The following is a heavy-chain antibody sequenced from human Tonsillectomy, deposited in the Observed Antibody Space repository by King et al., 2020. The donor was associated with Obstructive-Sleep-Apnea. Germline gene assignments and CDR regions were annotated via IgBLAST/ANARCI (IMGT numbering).Heavy chain of an antibody. J-gene: IGHJ4*02. V-gene: IGHV3-23*04. CDR2: VSGSGDST. CDR1: GFTFSSYA. Sequence: VQLVESGGGLVQPGGSLRLSCAVSGFTFSSYAMSWVRQAPGKGLEWVSGVSGSGDSTHYADSVKGRFTISRDNSKNTLYLQMNSLRAEDTAVYYCAKSIIIMIRGVIIEGYYFEYWGQGTLVTVSS. CDR3: AKSIIIMIRGVIIEGYYFEY. D-gene: IGHD3-10*01.